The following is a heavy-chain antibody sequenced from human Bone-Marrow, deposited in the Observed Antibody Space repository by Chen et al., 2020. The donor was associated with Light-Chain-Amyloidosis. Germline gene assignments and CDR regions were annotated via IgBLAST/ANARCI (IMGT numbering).Heavy chain of an antibody. D-gene: IGHD3-22*01. CDR1: GGTFSSYA. J-gene: IGHJ4*02. CDR2: IIPILGIA. CDR3: ARGPYYYDSSGYYPDYFDY. V-gene: IGHV1-69*04. Sequence: QVQLVQSGAEVKKPGSSVKVSCKASGGTFSSYAISWVRQAPGQGLEWMGRIIPILGIANYAQKFQGRVTITADKSTSTAYMELSSLRSEDTAVYYCARGPYYYDSSGYYPDYFDYWGQGTLVTVSP.